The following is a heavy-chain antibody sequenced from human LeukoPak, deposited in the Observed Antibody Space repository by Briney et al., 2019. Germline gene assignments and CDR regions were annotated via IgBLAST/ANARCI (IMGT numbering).Heavy chain of an antibody. CDR2: ISSSGSTI. J-gene: IGHJ4*02. V-gene: IGHV3-48*04. CDR1: GFTFSSYG. CDR3: ARGTLGQAIDY. Sequence: GGSLRLSCAASGFTFSSYGMHWVRQAPGKGLEWVSYISSSGSTIYYADSVKGRFTISRDNAKNSLYLQMNSLRAEDTAVYYCARGTLGQAIDYWGQGTLVTVSS.